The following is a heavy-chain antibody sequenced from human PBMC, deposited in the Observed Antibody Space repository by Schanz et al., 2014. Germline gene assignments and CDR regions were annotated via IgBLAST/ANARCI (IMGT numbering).Heavy chain of an antibody. CDR3: ARGQYYDFWSGYYKYYGMDV. Sequence: QVQLVESGAEVKKPGASVKVSCQASGRPLSAYHIHWARQAPGQGLQWMGWMNPNSANTGYAQKFQGRVTMTRNTSISTAYMELSSLRSEDTAVYYCARGQYYDFWSGYYKYYGMDVWGQGTTVTVSS. J-gene: IGHJ6*02. D-gene: IGHD3-3*01. V-gene: IGHV1-8*02. CDR2: MNPNSANT. CDR1: GRPLSAYH.